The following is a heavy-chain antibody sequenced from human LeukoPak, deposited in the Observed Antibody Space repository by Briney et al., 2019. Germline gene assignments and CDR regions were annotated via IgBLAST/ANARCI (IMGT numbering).Heavy chain of an antibody. D-gene: IGHD3-22*01. CDR2: INTNTGNP. J-gene: IGHJ3*02. CDR3: ARGGFASRWASDI. CDR1: GYTFTKYA. V-gene: IGHV7-4-1*02. Sequence: ASEKVSCKASGYTFTKYAINWVRQAPGQGLEWMGWINTNTGNPTYGQGFTGQFVFSLDTSVSTAYLHLSSLKAEDTAVYYCARGGFASRWASDIWGQGTMVTVSS.